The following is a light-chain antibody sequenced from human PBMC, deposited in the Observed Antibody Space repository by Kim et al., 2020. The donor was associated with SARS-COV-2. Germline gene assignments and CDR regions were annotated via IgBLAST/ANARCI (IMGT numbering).Light chain of an antibody. CDR1: KLGDKY. CDR2: QDS. J-gene: IGLJ2*01. V-gene: IGLV3-1*01. Sequence: SLSPGQTASITCSGDKLGDKYACWYQQKPGQSPVLVIYQDSKRPSGIPERFSGSNSGNTATLTISGTQAMDEADYSCQAWDSSTAVFGGGTQLTVL. CDR3: QAWDSSTAV.